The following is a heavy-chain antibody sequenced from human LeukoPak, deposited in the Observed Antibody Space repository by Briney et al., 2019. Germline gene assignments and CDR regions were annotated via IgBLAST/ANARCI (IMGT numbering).Heavy chain of an antibody. CDR3: AKDRLAAAGTEGASDI. CDR1: GFTFSSYA. J-gene: IGHJ3*02. V-gene: IGHV3-23*01. D-gene: IGHD6-13*01. CDR2: ISGSGGST. Sequence: GGSLRLSCAASGFTFSSYAMSWVRQAPGKGLEWVSAISGSGGSTYYADSVKGRFTISRDNSKNTLYLQMSSLRAEGTAVYYCAKDRLAAAGTEGASDIWGQGTMVTVSS.